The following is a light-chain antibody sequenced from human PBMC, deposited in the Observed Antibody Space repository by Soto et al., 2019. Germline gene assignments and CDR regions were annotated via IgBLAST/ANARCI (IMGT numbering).Light chain of an antibody. CDR3: QQYYTTPPVT. V-gene: IGKV4-1*01. J-gene: IGKJ4*01. CDR2: WAS. CDR1: QSVLFNSNNKNY. Sequence: DIVMTQSPDSLAVSLGERATINCKSSQSVLFNSNNKNYLAWYQQKPGQPPKLLIYWASTRESGVPDRFSGSGSGTDFTLTISSLQAEDVAVYYCQQYYTTPPVTFGGGTKVEIK.